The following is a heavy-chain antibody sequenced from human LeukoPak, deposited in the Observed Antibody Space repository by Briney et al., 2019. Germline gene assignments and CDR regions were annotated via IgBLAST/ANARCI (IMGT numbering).Heavy chain of an antibody. Sequence: GGSLRLSCAASGFTFSSYSMNWVRQAPGKGLEWVSSISSSSYIYYADSVKGRFTISRDNAKNSLYLQMNSLRAEDTAVYYCARGDSSGWSTYYYYGMDVWGQGTTVTVSS. V-gene: IGHV3-21*01. J-gene: IGHJ6*02. CDR1: GFTFSSYS. CDR2: ISSSSYI. CDR3: ARGDSSGWSTYYYYGMDV. D-gene: IGHD6-19*01.